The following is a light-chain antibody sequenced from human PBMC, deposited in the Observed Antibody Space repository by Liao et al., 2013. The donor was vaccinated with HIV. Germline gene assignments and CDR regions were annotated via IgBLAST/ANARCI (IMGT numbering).Light chain of an antibody. Sequence: SYELTQPPSVSVAPGQTARITCGGDNIGDKSVHWYQQRPGQSPVLVIYQDTKRPSGIPERFSGSNSGNTATLTISGTQAMDEADYYCQAWDSSTVWVFGGGTKLTVL. V-gene: IGLV3-1*01. J-gene: IGLJ3*02. CDR1: NIGDKS. CDR3: QAWDSSTVWV. CDR2: QDT.